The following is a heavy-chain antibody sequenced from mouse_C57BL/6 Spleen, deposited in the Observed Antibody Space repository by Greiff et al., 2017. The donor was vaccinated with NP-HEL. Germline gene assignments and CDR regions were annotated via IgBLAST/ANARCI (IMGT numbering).Heavy chain of an antibody. Sequence: VQLQQSGPGLVQPSQSLSITCTVSGFSLTTYGVHWVRQSPGKGLEWLGVIWRGGSTDYTAAFMSRLSITKDNSKSHVFFKMNSLQADDTAIYYCAKTDYYGSRVYAMDYWGQGTSVTVSS. CDR3: AKTDYYGSRVYAMDY. J-gene: IGHJ4*01. CDR2: IWRGGST. V-gene: IGHV2-5*01. D-gene: IGHD1-1*01. CDR1: GFSLTTYG.